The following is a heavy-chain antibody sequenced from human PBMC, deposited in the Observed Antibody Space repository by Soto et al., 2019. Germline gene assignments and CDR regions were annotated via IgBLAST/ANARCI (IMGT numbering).Heavy chain of an antibody. CDR1: DGSFSSDTYY. CDR2: VDYSGST. V-gene: IGHV4-39*01. J-gene: IGHJ5*02. D-gene: IGHD2-15*01. Sequence: SETLSLTCAVSDGSFSSDTYYWGWIRQPPGRGLEWIGTVDYSGSTYYNPSLKSRVTISVDTSKNHFSLNLSSVTAADTAVYYCARHLYFCTGGSCYPSWLGPWGEGTLVTVSS. CDR3: ARHLYFCTGGSCYPSWLGP.